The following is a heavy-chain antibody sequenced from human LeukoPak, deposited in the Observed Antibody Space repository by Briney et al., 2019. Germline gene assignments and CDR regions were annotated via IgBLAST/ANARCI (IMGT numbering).Heavy chain of an antibody. CDR2: ISSNGGST. V-gene: IGHV3-64*01. D-gene: IGHD2-2*01. CDR1: GFTFSSYA. CDR3: ARVHQLPYYFDY. Sequence: PGGSLRLSCAASGFTFSSYAMHWVRQAPGKGLEYVSAISSNGGSTYYANSVKGRFTISRDNSKNTLYLQMGSLRAEDMAVYYCARVHQLPYYFDYWGQGTLVTVSS. J-gene: IGHJ4*02.